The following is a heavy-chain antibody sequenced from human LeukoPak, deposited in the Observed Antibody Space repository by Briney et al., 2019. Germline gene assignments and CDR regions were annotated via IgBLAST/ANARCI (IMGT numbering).Heavy chain of an antibody. CDR1: GFTFDDYA. V-gene: IGHV3-9*01. CDR2: ISWNSGSI. J-gene: IGHJ4*02. CDR3: AKKAVSDFPSTMIVESPTYFDY. D-gene: IGHD3-22*01. Sequence: GGSLRLSCAASGFTFDDYAMHWVRQAPGKGLEWVSGISWNSGSIGYADSVKGRFTISRDNAKNSLYLQMNSLRAEDTALYYCAKKAVSDFPSTMIVESPTYFDYWGQGTLVTVSS.